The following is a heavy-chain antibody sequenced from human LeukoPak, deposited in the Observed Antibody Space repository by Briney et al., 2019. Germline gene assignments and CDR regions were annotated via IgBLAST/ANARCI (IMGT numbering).Heavy chain of an antibody. CDR2: ISYDGSNK. Sequence: GGSLRLSCAASGFTFSSYGMHWVRQAPGKGLEWVAVISYDGSNKYYADSVKGRFTISRDNSKNTLYLQMNSLRAEDTAVYYCAKVGQGSSSRDYYYSYSMDVWGKGTTVTVSS. J-gene: IGHJ6*03. CDR3: AKVGQGSSSRDYYYSYSMDV. CDR1: GFTFSSYG. V-gene: IGHV3-30*18. D-gene: IGHD6-6*01.